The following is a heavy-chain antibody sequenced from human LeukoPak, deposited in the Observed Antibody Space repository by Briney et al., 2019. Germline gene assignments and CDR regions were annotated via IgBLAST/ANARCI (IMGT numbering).Heavy chain of an antibody. Sequence: GGSLRLSCAASGFTFSNYAMSWVRQAPGKGLEWVASINPDGNKKYSADSVKGRFTISRDNAENSLYLQMNSLRVEDTAFYYCARDLAYSRLDYWGQGMLVTVSS. CDR3: ARDLAYSRLDY. J-gene: IGHJ4*02. D-gene: IGHD5-18*01. V-gene: IGHV3-7*01. CDR1: GFTFSNYA. CDR2: INPDGNKK.